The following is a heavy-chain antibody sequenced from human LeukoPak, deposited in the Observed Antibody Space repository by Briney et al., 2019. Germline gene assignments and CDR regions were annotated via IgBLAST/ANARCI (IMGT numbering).Heavy chain of an antibody. Sequence: GGSLRLSCAGSGFTFSSYDMTWVRQAPGKGLERVSAISGSGGNTYYADSVKGRFTISRDNSKSTLYLQMNSLRGEDTAVYYCAKAGAQRYYDSWGQGTMVTVSS. J-gene: IGHJ3*01. CDR2: ISGSGGNT. V-gene: IGHV3-23*01. D-gene: IGHD3-22*01. CDR3: AKAGAQRYYDS. CDR1: GFTFSSYD.